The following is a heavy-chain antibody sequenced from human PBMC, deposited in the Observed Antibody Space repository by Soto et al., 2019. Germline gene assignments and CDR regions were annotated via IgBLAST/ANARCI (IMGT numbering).Heavy chain of an antibody. CDR2: TYYSGST. CDR3: ARGGAYYYYYGMDV. J-gene: IGHJ6*02. Sequence: SETLSLTCTVSGDSVSNGNSYWSWIRQPPGKGLEWIGYTYYSGSTNYNPSLKSRVTISVDTSKNQFSLRLSSVTAADTAVYYCARGGAYYYYYGMDVWGQGTTVTVSS. V-gene: IGHV4-61*01. CDR1: GDSVSNGNSY.